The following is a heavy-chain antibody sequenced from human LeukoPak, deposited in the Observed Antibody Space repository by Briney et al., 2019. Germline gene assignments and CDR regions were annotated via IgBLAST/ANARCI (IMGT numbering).Heavy chain of an antibody. CDR1: GYTFTTYS. Sequence: GASVKVSCKASGYTFTTYSLAWVRQAPGQSLEWMGWISVNNGGTNYAQSFQDRVTLTRDTSTNTAYLELRSQRSDDTAIIYCATATQPRGYFLHWGQGTLVTVSS. V-gene: IGHV1-18*01. CDR3: ATATQPRGYFLH. CDR2: ISVNNGGT. D-gene: IGHD2-2*01. J-gene: IGHJ1*01.